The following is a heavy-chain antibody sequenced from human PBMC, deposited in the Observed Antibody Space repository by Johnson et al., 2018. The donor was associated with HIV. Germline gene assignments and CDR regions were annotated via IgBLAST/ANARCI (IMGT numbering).Heavy chain of an antibody. V-gene: IGHV3-30*02. CDR3: TYSSDWSPGAFYI. CDR1: GFTFSSYA. D-gene: IGHD6-19*01. Sequence: QEQLVESGGGVVQPGRSLRLSCAASGFTFSSYAMHWVRQAPGKGLEWVAFIRYDGSNKYYADSVKGRLTISRDNSKNTLYLQMNSLRAEDTAVYYCTYSSDWSPGAFYIWGQGTMVTVSS. J-gene: IGHJ3*02. CDR2: IRYDGSNK.